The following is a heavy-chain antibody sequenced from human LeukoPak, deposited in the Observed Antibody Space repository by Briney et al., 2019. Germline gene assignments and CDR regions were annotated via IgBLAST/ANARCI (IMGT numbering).Heavy chain of an antibody. CDR1: GGSISSSSYY. CDR2: ICYSGST. V-gene: IGHV4-39*01. CDR3: ARGGWLRVRAHDY. D-gene: IGHD5-12*01. J-gene: IGHJ4*02. Sequence: SQCLSPTCTVSGGSISSSSYYCGWIRHPRWKGLEWSGSICYSGSTYYSPSLKSRVTISVDTSKDQFSLRLSSVTAADTAVYYCARGGWLRVRAHDYWGQGTLVIVSS.